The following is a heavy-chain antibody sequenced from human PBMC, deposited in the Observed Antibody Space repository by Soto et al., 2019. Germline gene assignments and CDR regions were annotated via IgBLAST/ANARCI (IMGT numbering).Heavy chain of an antibody. CDR3: ARDEGGYCSSTSCYPFDY. CDR1: VYTFTSYG. V-gene: IGHV1-18*04. J-gene: IGHJ4*02. Sequence: APLPVSCTASVYTFTSYGIICVRPAPGQGLEWMGWISAYNGNTNYAPKLQGRVTMTTDTSTSTAYMELRSLRSDDTAVYYCARDEGGYCSSTSCYPFDYWGQGTLVTVS. CDR2: ISAYNGNT. D-gene: IGHD2-2*01.